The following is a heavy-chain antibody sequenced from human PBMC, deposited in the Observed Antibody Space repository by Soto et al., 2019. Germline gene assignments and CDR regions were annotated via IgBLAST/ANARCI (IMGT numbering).Heavy chain of an antibody. CDR2: INPSGGST. CDR3: AAPMQWLVWPSYYYYGMDV. CDR1: GYTFTSYY. Sequence: ASVKVSCKASGYTFTSYYMHWVRQAPGQGLEWMGIINPSGGSTSYAQKFQGRVTMTRDTSTSTVYMELSSLRSEDTAVYYCAAPMQWLVWPSYYYYGMDVWGQGTTVTVYS. D-gene: IGHD6-19*01. V-gene: IGHV1-46*01. J-gene: IGHJ6*02.